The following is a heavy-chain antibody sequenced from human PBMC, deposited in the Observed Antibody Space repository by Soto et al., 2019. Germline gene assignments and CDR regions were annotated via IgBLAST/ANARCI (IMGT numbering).Heavy chain of an antibody. V-gene: IGHV1-18*01. CDR2: ISAYNGNT. CDR3: AREVLRYFDWLSPPPSFDY. J-gene: IGHJ4*02. Sequence: ASVKVSCKASGYTFTSYGMSWVRQAPGQGLEWMGWISAYNGNTNYAQKLQGRVTMTTDTSTSTAYMELRSLRSDDTAVYYCAREVLRYFDWLSPPPSFDYWGQGTLVTVSS. CDR1: GYTFTSYG. D-gene: IGHD3-9*01.